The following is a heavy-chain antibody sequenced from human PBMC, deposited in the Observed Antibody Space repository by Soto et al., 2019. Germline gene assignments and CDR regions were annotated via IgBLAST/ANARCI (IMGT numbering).Heavy chain of an antibody. CDR3: AKDFGYNWNDAQKT. V-gene: IGHV3-23*01. CDR2: ISGSGGST. D-gene: IGHD1-1*01. Sequence: LRLSCAASGFTFSSYAMSWVRQAPGKGLEWVSAISGSGGSTYYADSVKGRFTISRDNSKNTLYLQMNSLRAEDTAVYYCAKDFGYNWNDAQKTWGQGTLVTVSS. J-gene: IGHJ5*02. CDR1: GFTFSSYA.